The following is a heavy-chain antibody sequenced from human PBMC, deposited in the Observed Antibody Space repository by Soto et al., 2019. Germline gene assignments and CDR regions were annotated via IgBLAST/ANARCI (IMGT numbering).Heavy chain of an antibody. CDR3: AGGALYCSGGSCYRVSYYYYYMDV. V-gene: IGHV4-34*01. D-gene: IGHD2-15*01. Sequence: QVQLQQWGAGLLKPSETLSLTCAVYGGSFSGYYWSWIRQPPGKGLEWIGEINHSGSTNYNPSLTSRVTISVDTSKNQFSLKLSSVTAADTAVYYCAGGALYCSGGSCYRVSYYYYYMDVWGKGTTVTVSS. CDR2: INHSGST. J-gene: IGHJ6*03. CDR1: GGSFSGYY.